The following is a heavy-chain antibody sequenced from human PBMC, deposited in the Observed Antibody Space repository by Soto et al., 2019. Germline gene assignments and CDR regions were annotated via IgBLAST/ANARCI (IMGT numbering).Heavy chain of an antibody. D-gene: IGHD2-8*02. CDR1: GYTFTGHY. V-gene: IGHV1-2*04. CDR3: AREGAVTLRMYTGLER. Sequence: ASVKVSCKTSGYTFTGHYIHWVRQAPGQGLEWMGWINPNTGGTNYAQKFQGWVTMTRETSISTAYMELSRLKSDDTAVYYCAREGAVTLRMYTGLERWGTETMVTVSS. J-gene: IGHJ3*01. CDR2: INPNTGGT.